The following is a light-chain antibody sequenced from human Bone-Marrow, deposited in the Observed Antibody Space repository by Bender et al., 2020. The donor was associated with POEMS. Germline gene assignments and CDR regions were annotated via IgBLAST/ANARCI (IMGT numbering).Light chain of an antibody. Sequence: QSALPQPASVSGSPGQSITISCTGTSSDVGGYNLVSWYQKHPGKAPKLLIYGYNNRPSGVPDRFSGSKSGTSASLAITGLQAEDEGDYYCQSYDNSLGGWVFGGGTKLTVL. V-gene: IGLV2-14*02. CDR1: SSDVGGYNL. J-gene: IGLJ3*02. CDR3: QSYDNSLGGWV. CDR2: GYN.